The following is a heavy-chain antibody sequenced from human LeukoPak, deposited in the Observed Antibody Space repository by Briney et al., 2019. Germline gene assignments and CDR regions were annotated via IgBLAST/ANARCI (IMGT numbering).Heavy chain of an antibody. V-gene: IGHV3-30*04. CDR3: ARALGSSWDSSLDS. J-gene: IGHJ4*02. D-gene: IGHD6-13*01. Sequence: GGSLRLSCAASGXTFSNYAMHWVRQAPGKGLEWVALISYDGSVEKSAASVKGRFTISRDNSKNTLYLQMNSLRIEDTAVYYCARALGSSWDSSLDSWGQGTLVPVSS. CDR1: GXTFSNYA. CDR2: ISYDGSVE.